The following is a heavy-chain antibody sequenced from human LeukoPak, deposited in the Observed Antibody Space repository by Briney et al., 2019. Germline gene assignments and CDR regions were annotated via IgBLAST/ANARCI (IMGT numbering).Heavy chain of an antibody. CDR3: PIQSGRFVD. CDR1: GGSISSHY. V-gene: IGHV4-4*07. D-gene: IGHD1-26*01. J-gene: IGHJ4*02. Sequence: SETLSLTCTVSGGSISSHYWSWVRQPAGKGLEWIGRMSSAGGTEYNPSLKSRLTMSLDTSKTPFSLKLSSVTAADTAVYYCPIQSGRFVDWGQGSLVSVSS. CDR2: MSSAGGT.